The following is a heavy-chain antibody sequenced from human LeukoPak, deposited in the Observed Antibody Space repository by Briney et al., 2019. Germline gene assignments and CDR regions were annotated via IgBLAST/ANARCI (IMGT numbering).Heavy chain of an antibody. J-gene: IGHJ5*02. V-gene: IGHV4-4*07. D-gene: IGHD2-2*02. CDR1: GGSISSYY. CDR3: ARDRGCSSTSCYTSKNWFDP. Sequence: PSETLSLTCTVSGGSISSYYWSWIRQPAGKGLEWIGRIYTSGSTNYNPSLKGRVTMSVDTSKNQFSLKLSSVTAADTAVYYCARDRGCSSTSCYTSKNWFDPWGQGTLVTVSS. CDR2: IYTSGST.